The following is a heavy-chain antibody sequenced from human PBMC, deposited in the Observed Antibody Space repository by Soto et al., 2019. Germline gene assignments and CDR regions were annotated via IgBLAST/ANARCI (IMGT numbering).Heavy chain of an antibody. Sequence: SETLSLTCTVSGGSISSGDYYWSWIRQPPGKGLEWIGYIYYSGSTYYNPSLKSRVTISVDTSKNQFSLKLSSVTAADTAVYYCARGHEVLPLDYWGQGTLVTVSS. V-gene: IGHV4-30-4*01. CDR2: IYYSGST. J-gene: IGHJ4*02. D-gene: IGHD2-15*01. CDR1: GGSISSGDYY. CDR3: ARGHEVLPLDY.